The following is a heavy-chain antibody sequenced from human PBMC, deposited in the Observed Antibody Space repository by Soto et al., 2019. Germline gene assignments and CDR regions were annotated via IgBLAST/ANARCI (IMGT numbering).Heavy chain of an antibody. CDR1: GGSISSGGYY. J-gene: IGHJ5*02. CDR2: IYYSGST. D-gene: IGHD2-15*01. V-gene: IGHV4-31*03. Sequence: SETLSLTCTVSGGSISSGGYYWSWIRQHPGKGLEWIGYIYYSGSTYYNPSLKSRVTISVDTSKNQFSLKLSSVTAADTAVYYCARVVGYCSGGSCYWDNNWFDPWGQGTLVTVSS. CDR3: ARVVGYCSGGSCYWDNNWFDP.